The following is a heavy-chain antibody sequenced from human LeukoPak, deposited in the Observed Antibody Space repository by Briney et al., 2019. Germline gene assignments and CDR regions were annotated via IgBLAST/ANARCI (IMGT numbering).Heavy chain of an antibody. CDR3: ARGRTVAVARRDAFDI. D-gene: IGHD6-19*01. Sequence: PSETLSLTCTVSGGSISSSSYYWGWIRQPPGKGLEWIGSIYYSGSTYYNPSLKSRVTISVDTSKNQFSLKLSSVTAADTAVYYCARGRTVAVARRDAFDIWGQGTMVTVSS. CDR2: IYYSGST. CDR1: GGSISSSSYY. V-gene: IGHV4-39*07. J-gene: IGHJ3*02.